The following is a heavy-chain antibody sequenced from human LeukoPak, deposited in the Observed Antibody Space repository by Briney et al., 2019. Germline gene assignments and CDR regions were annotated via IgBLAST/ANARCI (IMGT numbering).Heavy chain of an antibody. CDR1: GFILKNYA. Sequence: GGSLRLSRAASGFILKNYAFHWVRQAPGKGLEWVAVLSYDGSKKYYADSVKGRFTISRDNSTNTLYLQMNSLRADDTAVYYCAKSRMVRGLLPCDYWGQGTLVTVSS. CDR2: LSYDGSKK. CDR3: AKSRMVRGLLPCDY. D-gene: IGHD3-10*01. V-gene: IGHV3-30*18. J-gene: IGHJ4*02.